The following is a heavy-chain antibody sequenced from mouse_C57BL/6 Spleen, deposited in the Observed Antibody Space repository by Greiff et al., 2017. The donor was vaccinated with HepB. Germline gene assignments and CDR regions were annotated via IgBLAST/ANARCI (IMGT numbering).Heavy chain of an antibody. CDR3: TDLRNFDV. V-gene: IGHV6-3*01. J-gene: IGHJ1*03. Sequence: EVKLEESGGGLVQPGGSMKLSCVASGFTFSNYWMNWVRQSPEKGLEWVAQIRLKSDNYATHYAEYVKGRFTISRDDSKISVYLQMNNLSAEDTGIYYCTDLRNFDVCGTGTTVTVSS. CDR1: GFTFSNYW. D-gene: IGHD5-1*01. CDR2: IRLKSDNYAT.